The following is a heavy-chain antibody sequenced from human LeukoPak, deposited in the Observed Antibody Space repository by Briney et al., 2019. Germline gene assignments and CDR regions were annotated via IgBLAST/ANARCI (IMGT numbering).Heavy chain of an antibody. D-gene: IGHD3-16*02. Sequence: ETLKRTCKVSGYKVTLNGIGWVRQEPGKGLEWMGLIYPGYSAGKYSPSFQAQVTLSMDAAISTSYLQLRGLRASDTTTYYRVIFALSNSLDYWGQGTLVTVSS. V-gene: IGHV5-51*01. CDR2: IYPGYSAG. CDR3: VIFALSNSLDY. CDR1: GYKVTLNG. J-gene: IGHJ4*02.